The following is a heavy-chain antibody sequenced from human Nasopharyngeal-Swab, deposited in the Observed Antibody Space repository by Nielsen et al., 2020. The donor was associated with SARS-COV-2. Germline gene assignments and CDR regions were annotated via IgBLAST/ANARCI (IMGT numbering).Heavy chain of an antibody. V-gene: IGHV1-46*01. CDR2: INPSGGST. CDR3: ASGYGSGRGKYFQH. Sequence: WVGQAPGQRLEWMGIINPSGGSTSYAQKFQGRITMTRDTSTSTVYMELSSLRSEDTAVYHCASGYGSGRGKYFQHWGQGTLVTVSS. D-gene: IGHD3-10*01. J-gene: IGHJ1*01.